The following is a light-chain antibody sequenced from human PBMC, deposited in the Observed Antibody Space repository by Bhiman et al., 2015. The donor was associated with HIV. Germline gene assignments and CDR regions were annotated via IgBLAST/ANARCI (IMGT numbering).Light chain of an antibody. V-gene: IGLV2-14*01. CDR2: DVS. Sequence: QSALTQPASVSGSPGQSITISCTGTSSDVGTYNYVSWYQQHSGKAPKLMIYDVSKRPSGVSNRFSGSKSGDTASLTISGLQAEDEADYYCGTWDNSLSTGGVFGTGTKVTVL. CDR1: SSDVGTYNY. J-gene: IGLJ1*01. CDR3: GTWDNSLSTGGV.